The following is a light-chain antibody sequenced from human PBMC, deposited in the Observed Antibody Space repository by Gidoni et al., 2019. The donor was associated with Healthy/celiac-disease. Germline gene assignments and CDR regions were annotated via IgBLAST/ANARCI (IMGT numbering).Light chain of an antibody. CDR3: QQYNNWPPRT. V-gene: IGKV3-15*01. CDR2: GAS. Sequence: EIVMTQSPATLSVSPRERATLSCRASQSVSSNLAWYQQKPGQAPRLLIYGASTRATGITARFSGSGSGTEFTLTISSLQSEDFAVYYCQQYNNWPPRTFGQGTKVEIK. J-gene: IGKJ1*01. CDR1: QSVSSN.